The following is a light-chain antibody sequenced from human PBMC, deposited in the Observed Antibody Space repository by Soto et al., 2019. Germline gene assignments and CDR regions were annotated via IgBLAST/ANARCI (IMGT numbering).Light chain of an antibody. Sequence: QSVLTQPASVSGSPGQSITISCTGTSSDVGNYKYVSWYQQHPGKAPKLMIYEVSNGPSGVSNRFSGSKSGNTASLTISGLQAEDETDYYCFSYTSSGTYVFGTGTKVTVL. CDR3: FSYTSSGTYV. V-gene: IGLV2-14*01. CDR2: EVS. J-gene: IGLJ1*01. CDR1: SSDVGNYKY.